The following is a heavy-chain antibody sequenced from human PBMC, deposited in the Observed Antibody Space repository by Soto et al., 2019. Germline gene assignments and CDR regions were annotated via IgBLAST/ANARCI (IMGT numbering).Heavy chain of an antibody. Sequence: GGSLRLSCAASGFTFSSYPLHWVRQAPGKGLEWVAVISYDGSDKYYADSVKGRFTISRDNSKNTLYLQMNSLRADDTAVYHCARGVQLWSPFDYWGQGTPVTVSS. CDR3: ARGVQLWSPFDY. CDR1: GFTFSSYP. V-gene: IGHV3-30*04. CDR2: ISYDGSDK. D-gene: IGHD5-18*01. J-gene: IGHJ4*02.